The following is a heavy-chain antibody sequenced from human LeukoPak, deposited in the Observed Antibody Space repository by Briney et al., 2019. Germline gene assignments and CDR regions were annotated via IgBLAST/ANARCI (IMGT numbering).Heavy chain of an antibody. CDR3: AYSSGWYT. Sequence: GRSLRLSCAASGFTFSIYAMHWVRQAPGKGLEYVSAISSNGGSTYYADSVKGRFTISRDNSKNTLYLQMSSLRPEDTAVYYCAYSSGWYTWGQGTLVTVSS. J-gene: IGHJ5*02. D-gene: IGHD6-19*01. CDR2: ISSNGGST. V-gene: IGHV3-64D*08. CDR1: GFTFSIYA.